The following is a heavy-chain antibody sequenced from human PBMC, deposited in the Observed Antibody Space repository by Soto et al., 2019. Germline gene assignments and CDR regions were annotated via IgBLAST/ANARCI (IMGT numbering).Heavy chain of an antibody. CDR1: GFNFKKFA. V-gene: IGHV3-23*01. CDR3: AKADGQQWLIPHLDN. J-gene: IGHJ4*02. Sequence: PVGSLRLSCVASGFNFKKFAMAWVRQAAGGGLEWGSGISCCGGSASYADSVKGRSSIARDDSKNTVSLQLNSVRVEDTAQYYCAKADGQQWLIPHLDNWGQGTLVTVSS. CDR2: ISCCGGSA. D-gene: IGHD6-19*01.